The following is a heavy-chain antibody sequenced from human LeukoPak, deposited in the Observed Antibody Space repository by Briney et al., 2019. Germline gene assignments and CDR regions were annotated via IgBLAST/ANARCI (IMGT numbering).Heavy chain of an antibody. CDR2: INPNSGGT. J-gene: IGHJ4*02. V-gene: IGHV1-2*04. Sequence: ASVKVSCKASGYTFTGYYMHWVRQAPGQGLEWMGWINPNSGGTNYAQKFQGWVTMTRDTSISTAYMELSRLRSDDTAVYYCARGMGSGWYDDFDYWGQGTLVTDSS. D-gene: IGHD6-19*01. CDR3: ARGMGSGWYDDFDY. CDR1: GYTFTGYY.